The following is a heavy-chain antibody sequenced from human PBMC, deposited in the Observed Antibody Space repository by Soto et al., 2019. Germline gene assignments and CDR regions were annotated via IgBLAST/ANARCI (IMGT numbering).Heavy chain of an antibody. CDR2: ISGSGDST. CDR3: AKCLGDKGSSWYCNWFDL. D-gene: IGHD2-15*01. Sequence: EVQLLESGGGLVQPGGSLRLSCAASGLTFSRYAMRWVRQAPGKGLEWVSAISGSGDSTYYADSVKGRFTISRDNSKNTVYLQMNSLRGDDTAVYYCAKCLGDKGSSWYCNWFDLWGQGTLVTVSS. J-gene: IGHJ5*02. CDR1: GLTFSRYA. V-gene: IGHV3-23*01.